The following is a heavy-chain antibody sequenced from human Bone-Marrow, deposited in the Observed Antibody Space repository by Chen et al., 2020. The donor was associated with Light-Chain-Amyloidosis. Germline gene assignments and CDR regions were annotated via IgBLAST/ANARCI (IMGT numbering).Heavy chain of an antibody. CDR2: ISATGGSF. D-gene: IGHD5-18*01. CDR1: GFNFSSFG. J-gene: IGHJ4*02. V-gene: IGHV3-23*04. CDR3: AKDRGFSYGYGFDY. Sequence: EVQLVESGGGLVQPGGSLRLSCATSGFNFSSFGMSWVRQAPGKGLEWVSIISATGGSFYYADSVKGRFTISRDNSKNTQYLQINNLRAEDTAVYYCAKDRGFSYGYGFDYWGQGTLVTVSS.